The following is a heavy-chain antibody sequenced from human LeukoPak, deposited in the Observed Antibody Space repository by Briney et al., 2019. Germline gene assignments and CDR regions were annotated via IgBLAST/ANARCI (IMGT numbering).Heavy chain of an antibody. V-gene: IGHV1-18*01. CDR2: IGGYNGDT. CDR1: GYTFNSYS. CDR3: ARDISGGEDY. D-gene: IGHD3-16*01. Sequence: GASVKVSCKASGYTFNSYSITWFRQAPGQGLEWMGWIGGYNGDTLYPQKFQGRVTVTTDTSSSTAYMELRSLRSDDTAVYHCARDISGGEDYWGQGTLVTVSS. J-gene: IGHJ4*02.